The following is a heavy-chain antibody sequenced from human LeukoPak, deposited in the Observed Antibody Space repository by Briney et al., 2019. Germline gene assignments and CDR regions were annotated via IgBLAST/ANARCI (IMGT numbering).Heavy chain of an antibody. CDR3: ARDGPTEYFQH. J-gene: IGHJ1*01. V-gene: IGHV3-48*04. Sequence: GGSLRLSCAASGFTFSSYTMNWVRQAPGRGLEWVSYIGSSSSSTYYADSVVGRFTISRDNAKNSLYLQMNSLRAEDTAVYYCARDGPTEYFQHWGQGTLVTVSS. CDR2: IGSSSSST. CDR1: GFTFSSYT.